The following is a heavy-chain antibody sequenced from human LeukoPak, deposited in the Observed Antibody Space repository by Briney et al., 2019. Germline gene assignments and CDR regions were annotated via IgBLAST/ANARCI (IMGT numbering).Heavy chain of an antibody. CDR2: ISWDGDNT. CDR1: GFTFDDYA. Sequence: GGSLRLSCAASGFTFDDYAMHWVRQAPGKGLEWVSLISWDGDNTYYADSVKGRFTISRDNSKNSLYLQMNSLRAEDTAVYYCASGSGYCSGGSCSDYWGQRTLVTVSS. J-gene: IGHJ4*02. V-gene: IGHV3-43D*03. D-gene: IGHD2-15*01. CDR3: ASGSGYCSGGSCSDY.